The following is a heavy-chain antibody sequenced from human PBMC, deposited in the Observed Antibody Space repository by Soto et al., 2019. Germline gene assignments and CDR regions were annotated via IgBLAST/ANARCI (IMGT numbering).Heavy chain of an antibody. V-gene: IGHV3-7*03. J-gene: IGHJ4*02. CDR2: INKDGSEK. D-gene: IGHD2-15*01. CDR1: GFSFRNYW. Sequence: EVQLVESGGALVQPGGSLRLSCAASGFSFRNYWMNWVRQAPGKGLEWVVNINKDGSEKHYVESVKGRFTVSRDNAKSSGYLQMDSQRDENTAVYDCTRGTPTPEIDSCCQGKLVTVSS. CDR3: TRGTPTPEIDS.